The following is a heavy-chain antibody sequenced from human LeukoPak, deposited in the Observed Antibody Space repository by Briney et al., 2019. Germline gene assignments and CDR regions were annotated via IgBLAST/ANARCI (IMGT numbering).Heavy chain of an antibody. Sequence: KPSETLSLTCTVSGGSISSGSYYWNWIRQPAGKGLEWIGRFQTSGRTNYNPSLNSRVTISLETSKNQFSLKLSSVTAADTAVYYCARFRVLRFSVSPPNSYMDVWGKGTTVTVSS. CDR2: FQTSGRT. V-gene: IGHV4-61*02. CDR3: ARFRVLRFSVSPPNSYMDV. J-gene: IGHJ6*03. D-gene: IGHD3-3*01. CDR1: GGSISSGSYY.